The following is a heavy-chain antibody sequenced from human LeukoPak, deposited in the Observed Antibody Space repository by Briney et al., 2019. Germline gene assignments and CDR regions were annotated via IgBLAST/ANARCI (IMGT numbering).Heavy chain of an antibody. J-gene: IGHJ4*02. D-gene: IGHD6-6*01. CDR2: ISGSGGST. Sequence: PGGSLRLSCAASGFTFSSYAMSWVRQAPGKGLEWVSAISGSGGSTYYADSVKGRFTISRDNPKNTLYLQMNSLRAEDTAVYYCAKVRYSSSSEYYFDYWGQGTLVTVSS. CDR3: AKVRYSSSSEYYFDY. V-gene: IGHV3-23*01. CDR1: GFTFSSYA.